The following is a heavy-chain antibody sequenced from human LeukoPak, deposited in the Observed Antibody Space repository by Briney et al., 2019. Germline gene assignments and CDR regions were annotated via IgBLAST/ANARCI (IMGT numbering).Heavy chain of an antibody. V-gene: IGHV3-21*01. CDR2: ISSSSSYI. CDR1: GFTFSSYS. CDR3: ARDVGYGNYYMGV. J-gene: IGHJ6*03. Sequence: SGGSLRLSCAASGFTFSSYSMNWVRQAPGKGLEWVSSISSSSSYIYYADSVKGRFTISRDNAKNSLYLQMNSLRAEDTAVYYCARDVGYGNYYMGVWGKGTTVTVSS. D-gene: IGHD5-18*01.